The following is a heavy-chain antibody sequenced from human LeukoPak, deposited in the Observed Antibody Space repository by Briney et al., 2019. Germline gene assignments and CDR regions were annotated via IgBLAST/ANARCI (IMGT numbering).Heavy chain of an antibody. J-gene: IGHJ3*02. CDR1: GFTFDDYA. D-gene: IGHD6-13*01. Sequence: GGSLRLSCAASGFTFDDYAMHWVRQAPGKGLEWVSAISWNSGAISYADSVKGQFTISRDNAKNSLSLHMNSLRPEDTALYYCAKDVSRGSSWYDAFDIWGQGAMVTVS. CDR3: AKDVSRGSSWYDAFDI. CDR2: ISWNSGAI. V-gene: IGHV3-9*01.